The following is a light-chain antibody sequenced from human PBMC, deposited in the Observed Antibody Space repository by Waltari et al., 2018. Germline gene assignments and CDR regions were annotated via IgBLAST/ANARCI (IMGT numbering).Light chain of an antibody. CDR2: RAS. CDR3: QQYDNYWT. V-gene: IGKV1-5*03. CDR1: QGITYW. J-gene: IGKJ1*01. Sequence: ITCRASQGITYWVAWDQQKPGKAPKLRIYRASNLESGVPSRFSGSGSGTEFTLTISSLQPDDFATYYCQQYDNYWTFGQGTKVEIK.